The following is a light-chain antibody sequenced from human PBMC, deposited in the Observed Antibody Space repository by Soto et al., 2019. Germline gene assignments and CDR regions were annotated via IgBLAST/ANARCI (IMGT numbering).Light chain of an antibody. CDR1: SGDVGGYDY. Sequence: QSALTQPASVSGSPGQSITISCTGASGDVGGYDYVSWYQQHPGKAPKLMIYDVSNRPSGVSNRFSGSKSGNTASLTISGLQAEDEADYYCCSCSRSCPLYVFGTGTKFTVL. J-gene: IGLJ1*01. V-gene: IGLV2-14*03. CDR3: CSCSRSCPLYV. CDR2: DVS.